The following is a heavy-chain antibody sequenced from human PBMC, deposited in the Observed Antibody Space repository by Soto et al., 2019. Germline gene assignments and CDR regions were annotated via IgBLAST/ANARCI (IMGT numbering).Heavy chain of an antibody. CDR1: GFSFSDFS. Sequence: EVQLLESGGDLVQPGGSLRLSCAASGFSFSDFSVNWVRQAPGKGLEWVAFIDLSGPTTYYRESVKGRFTVSKDKSKQTVYLQMNSLRVEDAVVYYCAKDRVPDGIYSFDYWGQGALVTVSS. J-gene: IGHJ4*02. CDR2: IDLSGPTT. D-gene: IGHD2-15*01. V-gene: IGHV3-23*02. CDR3: AKDRVPDGIYSFDY.